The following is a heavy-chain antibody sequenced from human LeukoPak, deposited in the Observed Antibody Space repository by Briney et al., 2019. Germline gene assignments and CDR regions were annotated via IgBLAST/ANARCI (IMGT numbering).Heavy chain of an antibody. V-gene: IGHV4-59*11. Sequence: SETLSLTCTVSGGSMTTHHWNCIRQTPGKGLEWIGYVFHSGRTKVNPSLKSRVTLSADTSKNQLSLRLSSVTAADTAMYYCTTIKRGDIFGYFDFWGQGILVTVSS. J-gene: IGHJ4*02. CDR1: GGSMTTHH. CDR2: VFHSGRT. CDR3: TTIKRGDIFGYFDF. D-gene: IGHD5-18*01.